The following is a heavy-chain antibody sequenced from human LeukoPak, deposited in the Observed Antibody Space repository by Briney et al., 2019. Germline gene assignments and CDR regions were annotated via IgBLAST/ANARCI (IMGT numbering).Heavy chain of an antibody. CDR2: INHSGST. CDR1: GGSFSGYC. CDR3: ARADYSSSWSHYYYYMDV. V-gene: IGHV4-34*01. Sequence: SETLSLTCAVYGGSFSGYCWSWIRQPPGKGLEWIGEINHSGSTNYNPSLKSRVTISVDTSKNQFSLKLSSVTAADTAVYYCARADYSSSWSHYYYYMDVWGKGTTVTVSS. J-gene: IGHJ6*03. D-gene: IGHD6-13*01.